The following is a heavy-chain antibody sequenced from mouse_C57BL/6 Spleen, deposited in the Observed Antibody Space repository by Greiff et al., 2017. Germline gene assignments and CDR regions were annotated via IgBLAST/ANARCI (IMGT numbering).Heavy chain of an antibody. Sequence: QVQLKESGPGILQSSQTLSLTCSFSGFSLSTSGMGVSWIRQPSGKGLDWLAPFYWDDDKRYNPSLKSRLTISKDTSRNQVFLKITSGETADTATYYCARGEEHNARDYWGQGTSVTVSS. V-gene: IGHV8-12*01. J-gene: IGHJ4*01. CDR3: ARGEEHNARDY. CDR2: FYWDDDK. CDR1: GFSLSTSGMG. D-gene: IGHD3-1*01.